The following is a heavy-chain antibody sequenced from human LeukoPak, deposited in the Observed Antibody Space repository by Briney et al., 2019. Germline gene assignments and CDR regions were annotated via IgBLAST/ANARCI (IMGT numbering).Heavy chain of an antibody. CDR3: ARVKYGDYYYYYYMDV. Sequence: SETLSLTCTVSGGSISSYYWSWIRQPPGKGLEWIGYIYYSGSTNYNPSLKSRVTISVDTSKNQFSLKLSSVTAADTAVYYCARVKYGDYYYYYYMDVWGKGTTVTDSS. D-gene: IGHD4-17*01. J-gene: IGHJ6*03. CDR2: IYYSGST. V-gene: IGHV4-59*01. CDR1: GGSISSYY.